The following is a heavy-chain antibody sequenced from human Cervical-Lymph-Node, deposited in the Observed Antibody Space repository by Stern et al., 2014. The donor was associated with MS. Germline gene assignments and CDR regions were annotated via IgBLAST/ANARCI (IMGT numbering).Heavy chain of an antibody. D-gene: IGHD2-21*01. Sequence: VQLVESGSGQAKPSQTLSLTCAVSGGSISSGGSSWNWIRQPPVKGLEWIGFIYHSGSTYYNPSLKGRVFISVDTSKNQFALNLRSVTAADTAVYYCARGGVIYTQDRNGFDVWGQGTMVTVSS. J-gene: IGHJ3*01. CDR3: ARGGVIYTQDRNGFDV. CDR2: IYHSGST. V-gene: IGHV4-30-2*01. CDR1: GGSISSGGSS.